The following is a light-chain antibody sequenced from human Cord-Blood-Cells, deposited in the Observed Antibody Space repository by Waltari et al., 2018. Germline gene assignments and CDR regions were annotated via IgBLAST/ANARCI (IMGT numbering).Light chain of an antibody. CDR2: WAS. J-gene: IGKJ5*01. CDR3: QQYYSTPIT. V-gene: IGKV4-1*01. Sequence: IVMTQSPDSLAVSLGERATTNCKSSQSVLYSSNNKNYLTWYQQKPGQPPKLLIDWASTRKSGVPDRFSGSGSGTDFTLTISSLQAEDVAVYYFQQYYSTPITFGQGTRLEIK. CDR1: QSVLYSSNNKNY.